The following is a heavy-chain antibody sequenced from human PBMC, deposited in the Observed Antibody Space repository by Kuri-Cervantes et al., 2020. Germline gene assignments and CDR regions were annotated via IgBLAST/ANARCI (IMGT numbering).Heavy chain of an antibody. D-gene: IGHD3-10*01. CDR3: ANPYYYGSGSYHWDYYYGMDV. CDR2: ISGSGGST. CDR1: GFTFSSYA. J-gene: IGHJ6*02. Sequence: GESLKISCAASGFTFSSYAMSWVRQAPGKGLEWVSAISGSGGSTYYADSVKGRFTISRDNSKNTLYLQMNSLRAEDTAVYYCANPYYYGSGSYHWDYYYGMDVWGQGTTVTVSS. V-gene: IGHV3-23*01.